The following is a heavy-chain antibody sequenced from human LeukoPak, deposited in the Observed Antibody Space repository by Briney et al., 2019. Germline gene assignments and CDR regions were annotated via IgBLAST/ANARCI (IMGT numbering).Heavy chain of an antibody. CDR1: GGSISSSSYY. CDR2: IYHSGST. J-gene: IGHJ5*02. CDR3: ARLHGKQVGATRYLWFDP. Sequence: PSETLSLTCTVSGGSISSSSYYWGWIRQPPGKGLEWIGSIYHSGSTYYNPSLKSRVTISVDTSKNQFSLKLSSVTAADTAVYYCARLHGKQVGATRYLWFDPWGQGTLVTVSS. D-gene: IGHD1-26*01. V-gene: IGHV4-39*07.